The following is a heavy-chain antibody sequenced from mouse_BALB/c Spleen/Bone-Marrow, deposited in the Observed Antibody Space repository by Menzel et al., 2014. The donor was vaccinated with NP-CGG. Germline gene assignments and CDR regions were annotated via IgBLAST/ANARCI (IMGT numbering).Heavy chain of an antibody. V-gene: IGHV14-3*02. J-gene: IGHJ3*01. CDR1: GFNIKDTY. CDR3: ARDDSWGFAY. CDR2: IDPANGNT. Sequence: DVQLVESGAELVEPGASVKLSCTASGFNIKDTYMHWVKQRPEQGLEWIGRIDPANGNTKYDPKFQGKATITADTSSNTAYLQLSSLTSEDTAVYYCARDDSWGFAYWGQGTLVTVSA. D-gene: IGHD2-4*01.